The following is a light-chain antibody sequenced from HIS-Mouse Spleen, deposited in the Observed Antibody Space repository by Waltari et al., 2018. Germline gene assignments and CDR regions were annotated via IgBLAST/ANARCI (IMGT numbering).Light chain of an antibody. V-gene: IGKV3-11*01. CDR3: QQRSNWPLT. CDR1: QRLSSY. CDR2: DAS. Sequence: EIVLTQSPATLSLSPGERATLSCRASQRLSSYLAWYQQNPGPAPRLLIYDASNRATGIPARFSGSGSGTDFTLTISSLEPEDFAVYYCQQRSNWPLTFGGGTKVEIK. J-gene: IGKJ4*01.